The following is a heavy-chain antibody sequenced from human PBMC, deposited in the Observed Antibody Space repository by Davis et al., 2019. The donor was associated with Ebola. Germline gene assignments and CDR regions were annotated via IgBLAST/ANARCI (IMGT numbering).Heavy chain of an antibody. CDR1: GFTFSSYW. V-gene: IGHV3-7*01. D-gene: IGHD3-10*01. CDR2: IKQDGSEK. CDR3: ARVGEWFGGPCGMDV. J-gene: IGHJ6*02. Sequence: GESLKISCAASGFTFSSYWMSWVRQAPGKGLEWVANIKQDGSEKYYVDSVKGRFTISRDNAKNSLYLQMNSLRAEDTAVYYCARVGEWFGGPCGMDVWGQGTTVTVSS.